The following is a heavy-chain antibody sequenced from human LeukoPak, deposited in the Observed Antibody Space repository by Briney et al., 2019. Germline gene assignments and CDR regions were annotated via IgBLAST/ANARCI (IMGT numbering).Heavy chain of an antibody. V-gene: IGHV3-21*01. CDR3: ARDIGSGPTGDRNAY. D-gene: IGHD7-27*01. CDR2: ISSSSSYI. J-gene: IGHJ4*02. CDR1: GFTFSSYS. Sequence: PGGSLRLSCAASGFTFSSYSMNWVRQAPGKGLEWVSSISSSSSYIYYADSVKGRFTISRDNAKNSLYLQMNSLRAEDTAVYYCARDIGSGPTGDRNAYWGQGTLVTVSS.